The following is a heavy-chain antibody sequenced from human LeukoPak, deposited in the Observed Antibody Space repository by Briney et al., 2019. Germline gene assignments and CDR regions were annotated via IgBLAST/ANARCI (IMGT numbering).Heavy chain of an antibody. J-gene: IGHJ4*02. CDR3: ARAPQGYYYDSSGYYLFDY. CDR1: GDSINSFY. Sequence: SETLSLTCTVSGDSINSFYWSWIRQPAGKGLEWIGRIYTSGSTNYSPSLKSRVTMSVDTSKNQFSLKLSSVTAADTAVYYCARAPQGYYYDSSGYYLFDYWGQGTLVTVSS. CDR2: IYTSGST. V-gene: IGHV4-4*07. D-gene: IGHD3-22*01.